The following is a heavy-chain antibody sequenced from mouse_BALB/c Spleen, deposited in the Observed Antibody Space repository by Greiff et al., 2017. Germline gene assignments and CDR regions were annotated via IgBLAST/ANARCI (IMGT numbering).Heavy chain of an antibody. CDR2: ISYSGST. D-gene: IGHD1-3*01. V-gene: IGHV3-2*02. Sequence: VQLKQSGPGLVKPSQSLSLTCTVTGYSITSDYAWNWIRQFPGNKLEWMGYISYSGSTSYNPSLKSRISITRDTSKNQFFLQLNSVTTEDTATYYCARKVNPYYFDYWGQGTTLTVSS. CDR1: GYSITSDYA. J-gene: IGHJ2*01. CDR3: ARKVNPYYFDY.